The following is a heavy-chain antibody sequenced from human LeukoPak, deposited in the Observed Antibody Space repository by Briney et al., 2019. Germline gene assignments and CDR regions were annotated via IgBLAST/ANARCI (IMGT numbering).Heavy chain of an antibody. CDR1: GGSISSSSYY. D-gene: IGHD3-3*01. J-gene: IGHJ6*02. V-gene: IGHV4-39*01. Sequence: SETLSLTCTVSGGSISSSSYYWGWIRPPPGKGLERIGSIYYSGSTYYHPSLKSRVTISVHTPKNQYSLQLSSVTAADTAVYYCAIHWAYYDFWSGYNLYYYYYGMDVWGQGTTVTGSS. CDR2: IYYSGST. CDR3: AIHWAYYDFWSGYNLYYYYYGMDV.